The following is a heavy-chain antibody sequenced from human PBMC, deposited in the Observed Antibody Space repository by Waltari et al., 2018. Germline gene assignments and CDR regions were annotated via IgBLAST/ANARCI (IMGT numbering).Heavy chain of an antibody. V-gene: IGHV3-21*01. J-gene: IGHJ3*02. CDR3: ARAGLSASGVVLDDAFDI. Sequence: EVQLVESGGGLVKSGGSKRLSCAASGFTFSSYSMNWVRQAPGKGLEWLSIISRSSTYIYYSDSVKGRFTISRDNAKNSVFLQMNSLRAEDTAMYYCARAGLSASGVVLDDAFDIWGQGTMVIVSS. D-gene: IGHD3-3*01. CDR1: GFTFSSYS. CDR2: ISRSSTYI.